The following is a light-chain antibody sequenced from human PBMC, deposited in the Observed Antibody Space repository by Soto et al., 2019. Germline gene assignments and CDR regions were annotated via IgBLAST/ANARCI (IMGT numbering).Light chain of an antibody. Sequence: QSPLALPPSASGSPGQSFDISCTGTISDVGGYNYVSWYQQHPGKAPKLMIYEVNKRPSGVPDRFSGYKSGNTASLTVSGLQAEDEADYYCSSYAGSSNVFGTGTKVTVL. V-gene: IGLV2-8*01. CDR1: ISDVGGYNY. CDR3: SSYAGSSNV. J-gene: IGLJ1*01. CDR2: EVN.